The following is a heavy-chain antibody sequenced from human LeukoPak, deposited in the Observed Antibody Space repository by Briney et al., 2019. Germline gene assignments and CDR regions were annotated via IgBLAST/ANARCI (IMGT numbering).Heavy chain of an antibody. CDR3: ARHSGHSSTNDAFDI. Sequence: PSETLSLTCTVSGGSISSGDYYWSWIRQPPGKGLDWIGYMYSGGTTNYSPSLKSRVTISEDMSKNQFSLKLTSVTAADTAVYYCARHSGHSSTNDAFDIWGQGTMVIVSS. V-gene: IGHV4-61*08. J-gene: IGHJ3*02. CDR2: MYSGGTT. D-gene: IGHD6-13*01. CDR1: GGSISSGDYY.